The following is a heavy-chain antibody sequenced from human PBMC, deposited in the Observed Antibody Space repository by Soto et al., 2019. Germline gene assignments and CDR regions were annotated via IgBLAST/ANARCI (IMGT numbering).Heavy chain of an antibody. J-gene: IGHJ6*03. V-gene: IGHV1-3*01. CDR2: INAGNGNT. CDR1: GYTFTSYA. CDR3: ARSCSSTGCYEGPGGYYYYMDV. Sequence: ASVKVSCKASGYTFTSYAMHWVRQAPGQRLEWMGWINAGNGNTKYSQKFQGRVTITRDTSASTAYMELSSLRSEGTAVYYCARSCSSTGCYEGPGGYYYYMDVWGKGTTVTVSS. D-gene: IGHD2-2*01.